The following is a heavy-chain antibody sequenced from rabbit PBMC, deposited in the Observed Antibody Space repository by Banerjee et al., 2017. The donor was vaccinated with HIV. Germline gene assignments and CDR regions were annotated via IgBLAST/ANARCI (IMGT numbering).Heavy chain of an antibody. Sequence: QSLEESGGDLVKPGASLTLTCKAPGFDFSSIYYMCWVRQAPGKGLEWIGCIDAGSKGSTYYASWAKGRFTISKTSSTTVTLQMTSLTAADMATYFCARDLAGVIGWNFNLWGQGTLVTVS. J-gene: IGHJ4*01. CDR3: ARDLAGVIGWNFNL. CDR2: IDAGSKGST. CDR1: GFDFSSIYY. V-gene: IGHV1S40*01. D-gene: IGHD4-1*01.